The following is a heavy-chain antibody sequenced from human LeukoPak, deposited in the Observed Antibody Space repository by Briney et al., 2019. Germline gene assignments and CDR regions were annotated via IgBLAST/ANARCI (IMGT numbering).Heavy chain of an antibody. Sequence: GGSLRLSCAAPGFTFSSYAMSWVRQAPGKGLEWVSAISGSGGSTYYADSVKGRFTISRDNSKNTLYLQMNSLRAEDTAVYYCASIPAVAGPKGDYWGQGTLVTVSS. J-gene: IGHJ4*02. CDR1: GFTFSSYA. V-gene: IGHV3-23*01. CDR3: ASIPAVAGPKGDY. D-gene: IGHD6-19*01. CDR2: ISGSGGST.